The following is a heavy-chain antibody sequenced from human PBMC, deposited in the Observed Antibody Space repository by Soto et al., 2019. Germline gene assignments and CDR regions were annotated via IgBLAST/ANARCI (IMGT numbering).Heavy chain of an antibody. V-gene: IGHV4-61*01. CDR3: ATAFGPHIWIGY. CDR1: GGSVTRGSYY. D-gene: IGHD3-3*02. CDR2: VFQGANT. J-gene: IGHJ4*02. Sequence: SETLSLTCSVSGGSVTRGSYYWSWIRQSPGKGLECIGYVFQGANTDYNPSLKGRVTISVDTSRNQFSLDLTSLTAADTAVYYCATAFGPHIWIGYWGQVTLGTVSS.